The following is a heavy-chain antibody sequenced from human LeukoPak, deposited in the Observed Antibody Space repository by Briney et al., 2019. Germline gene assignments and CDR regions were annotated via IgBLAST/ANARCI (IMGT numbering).Heavy chain of an antibody. CDR2: INPNSGGT. Sequence: GASVKVSCKASGYTFTGYYMHWVRQAPGQGLEWMGWINPNSGGTNYAQKFQGRVTMTRDTSISTAYMELSRLRSGDTAVYYCARGRGSTSYYYYYMDVWGKGTTVTVSS. CDR1: GYTFTGYY. CDR3: ARGRGSTSYYYYYMDV. V-gene: IGHV1-2*02. D-gene: IGHD2-15*01. J-gene: IGHJ6*03.